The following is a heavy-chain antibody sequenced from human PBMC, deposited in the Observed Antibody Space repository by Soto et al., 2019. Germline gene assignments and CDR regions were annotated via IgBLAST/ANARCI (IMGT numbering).Heavy chain of an antibody. D-gene: IGHD2-2*01. Sequence: ASVKVSCKASGYTFTGHYIHWVRQAPGQGPEWMGEIGPASGDTRYAQKFQGRVTMTRDTSITTVYMELNNLSPADTALYYRAREASVLIPAAQPSRFDSWGQGTLVTVSS. J-gene: IGHJ4*02. V-gene: IGHV1-2*02. CDR3: AREASVLIPAAQPSRFDS. CDR1: GYTFTGHY. CDR2: IGPASGDT.